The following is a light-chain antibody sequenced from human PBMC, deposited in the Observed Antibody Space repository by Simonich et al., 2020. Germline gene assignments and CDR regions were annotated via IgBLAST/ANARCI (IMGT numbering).Light chain of an antibody. J-gene: IGLJ2*01. V-gene: IGLV4-69*01. Sequence: QLVLTQSPSASASLGASVKLTCTLSSGHSSYAIAWPQQPPEKGPRYFMKLNIDGSHSKGDGIPDRFSGSSSGAESYLTISSLQSEDEADYYCQTWGTGIQVFGGGTKLTVL. CDR3: QTWGTGIQV. CDR1: SGHSSYA. CDR2: LNIDGSH.